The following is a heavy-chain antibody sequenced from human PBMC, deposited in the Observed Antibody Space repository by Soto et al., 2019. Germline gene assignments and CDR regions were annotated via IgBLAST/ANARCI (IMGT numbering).Heavy chain of an antibody. J-gene: IGHJ1*01. D-gene: IGHD5-12*01. CDR2: IIPVFGRP. Sequence: ASVKVSCKASGGSFSSFGISWVRQAPGQGLEWMGGIIPVFGRPNYAQRFRGRLTITADESTNTVYLELIDLRSEDTAVYYCAREGSGYNLWGQGTQVTVS. V-gene: IGHV1-69*13. CDR3: AREGSGYNL. CDR1: GGSFSSFG.